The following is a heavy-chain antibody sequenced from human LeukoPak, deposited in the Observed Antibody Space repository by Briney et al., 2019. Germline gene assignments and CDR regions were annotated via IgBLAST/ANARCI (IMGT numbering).Heavy chain of an antibody. CDR3: AKGGSSGWYFFYFDY. D-gene: IGHD6-19*01. Sequence: GGSLRLSCAASGFTFSTYGMHWVRQAPGKGLEWVAVISSDGSEKYYADSVKGRFTISRDNSKNMLYLQMNSLRPEDTAVYHCAKGGSSGWYFFYFDYWGQGTLVTVSS. J-gene: IGHJ4*02. CDR1: GFTFSTYG. V-gene: IGHV3-30*18. CDR2: ISSDGSEK.